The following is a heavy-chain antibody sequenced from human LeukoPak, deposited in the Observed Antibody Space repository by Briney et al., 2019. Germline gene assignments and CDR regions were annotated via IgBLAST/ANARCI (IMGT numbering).Heavy chain of an antibody. J-gene: IGHJ3*02. Sequence: GGSLRLSCAASGFTVSDNYMSGVRQAPRKGLGWVSVIYSGGSTYYADSVTGPFTISRDNSKNTMYLQMNRLRDEDTAMYYCAIDAFDIWGQGTMVTISS. CDR2: IYSGGST. V-gene: IGHV3-53*01. CDR1: GFTVSDNY. CDR3: AIDAFDI.